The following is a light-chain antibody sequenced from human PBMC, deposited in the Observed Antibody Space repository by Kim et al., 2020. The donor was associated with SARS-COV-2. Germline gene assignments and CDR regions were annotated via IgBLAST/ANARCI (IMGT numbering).Light chain of an antibody. Sequence: TIAGTGTRSDVGSYTLVSWYQKPPGTAPKLMIYEVSNRPSGVPDRFSGSKSGNTASLTISGLQAEDEADYYCSSYASSSTWVFGGGTKLTVL. CDR1: RSDVGSYTL. V-gene: IGLV2-18*02. CDR2: EVS. CDR3: SSYASSSTWV. J-gene: IGLJ3*02.